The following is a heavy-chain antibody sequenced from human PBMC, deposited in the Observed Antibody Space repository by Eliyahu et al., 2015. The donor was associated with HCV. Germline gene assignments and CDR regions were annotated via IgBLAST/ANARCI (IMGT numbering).Heavy chain of an antibody. CDR2: ISYDGSNK. CDR1: XFXXXSYG. V-gene: IGHV3-30*03. J-gene: IGHJ4*02. Sequence: QVQLVESGGGVVQPGGSLXLSCXASXFXXXSYGMHWVRQAPGKGLEWVAVISYDGSNKYYADSVKGRFTISRDTSKNTLYLQMDSLRADDTAVYYCARTKMEWYFDYWGQGTLVTVSS. CDR3: ARTKMEWYFDY. D-gene: IGHD3-3*01.